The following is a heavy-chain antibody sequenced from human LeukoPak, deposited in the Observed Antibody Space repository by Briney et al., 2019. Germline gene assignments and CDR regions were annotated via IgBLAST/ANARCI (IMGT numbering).Heavy chain of an antibody. CDR1: GGSISSSSYY. V-gene: IGHV4-61*01. D-gene: IGHD1-26*01. Sequence: SETLSLTCTVSGGSISSSSYYWGWIRQPPGKGLEWIGYIYYSGSTYYSGSTNYNPSLKSRVTISADTSKNQFSLKLSSVTAADTAVYYCARDVGATPGYFDYWGQGTLVTVSS. J-gene: IGHJ4*02. CDR2: IYYSGSTYYSGST. CDR3: ARDVGATPGYFDY.